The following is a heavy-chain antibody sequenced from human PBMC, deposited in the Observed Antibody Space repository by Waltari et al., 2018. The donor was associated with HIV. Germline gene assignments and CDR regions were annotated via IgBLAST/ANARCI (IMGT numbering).Heavy chain of an antibody. Sequence: QVQLHESGPGLVKHSQTLSLTCTVSGGSIISGLYRWSWIRQSAGKGLEWIGRLFTSGTTNYNPSLESRVFISVDRSKNQLSLKLTSVTAADTAVYFCARDYGDYGMDVWGQGTTVTVSS. V-gene: IGHV4-61*02. CDR1: GGSIISGLYR. CDR3: ARDYGDYGMDV. CDR2: LFTSGTT. J-gene: IGHJ6*02. D-gene: IGHD3-10*01.